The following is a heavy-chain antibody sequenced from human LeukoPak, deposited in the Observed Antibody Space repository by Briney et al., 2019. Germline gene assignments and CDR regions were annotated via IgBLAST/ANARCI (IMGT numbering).Heavy chain of an antibody. CDR1: GFTFSSYA. CDR3: AKSPTTMTFRYYLDY. CDR2: ISASGGST. D-gene: IGHD4-17*01. J-gene: IGHJ4*02. V-gene: IGHV3-23*01. Sequence: GGSLRLSCAASGFTFSSYAMSWVRQAPGKGLEWVSGISASGGSTSYADSVKGRFTIYRDNSKNTLYLQMNSLRAEDTAEYYCAKSPTTMTFRYYLDYWGQGTLVTVSS.